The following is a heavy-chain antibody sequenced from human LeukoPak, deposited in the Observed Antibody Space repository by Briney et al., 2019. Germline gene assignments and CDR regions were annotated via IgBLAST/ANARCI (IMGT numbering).Heavy chain of an antibody. D-gene: IGHD6-6*01. V-gene: IGHV3-11*01. CDR3: ARDATGSSPGPWFDP. CDR2: ISSSGSTI. Sequence: PGGSLRLPCAASGFTFSDYYMSWIRQAPGKGLEWVSYISSSGSTIYYADSVKGRFTISRDNAKNSLYLQMNSLRAEDTAVYYCARDATGSSPGPWFDPWGQGTLVTVSS. J-gene: IGHJ5*02. CDR1: GFTFSDYY.